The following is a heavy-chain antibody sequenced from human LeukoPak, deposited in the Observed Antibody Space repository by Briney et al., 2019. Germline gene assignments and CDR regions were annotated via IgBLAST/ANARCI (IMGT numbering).Heavy chain of an antibody. CDR1: GYTFTNYD. CDR2: MNPNNGNT. Sequence: EASVKVSCKASGYTFTNYDINWVRQATGQGLEWMGWMNPNNGNTGYVQKFQGRVIMTRDTSINTAYMELSSLRSEDTAVYYCASRFYGVDVWGQGTTVTVSS. J-gene: IGHJ6*02. CDR3: ASRFYGVDV. V-gene: IGHV1-8*01.